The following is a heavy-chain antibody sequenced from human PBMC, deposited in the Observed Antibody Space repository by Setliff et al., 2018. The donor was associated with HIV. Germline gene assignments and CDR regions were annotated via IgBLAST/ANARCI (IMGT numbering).Heavy chain of an antibody. CDR3: ARDSELGLNYHYGMDV. Sequence: SETLSLTCTVSGGSISSHYWSWIRQPAGKGLEWIGRSYTSGNTNYNPSLKSRVTMSVDTSKNQFSLKLSFVTAADKAVYYCARDSELGLNYHYGMDVWGRGTTVTVSS. D-gene: IGHD1-26*01. V-gene: IGHV4-4*07. CDR1: GGSISSHY. J-gene: IGHJ6*02. CDR2: SYTSGNT.